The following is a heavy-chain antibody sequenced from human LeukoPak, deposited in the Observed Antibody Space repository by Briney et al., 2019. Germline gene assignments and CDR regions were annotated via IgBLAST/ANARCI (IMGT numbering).Heavy chain of an antibody. CDR1: GGSISSGGYY. CDR3: ARDRNDYVWGSYRPYNWFDP. V-gene: IGHV4-30-2*05. Sequence: SETLSLTCTVSGGSISSGGYYWSWIRQPPGKGLEWIGYIYHSGSTYYNPSLKSRVTISVDTSKNQFSLKLSSVTAADTAVYYCARDRNDYVWGSYRPYNWFDPWGQGTLVTVSS. D-gene: IGHD3-16*02. J-gene: IGHJ5*02. CDR2: IYHSGST.